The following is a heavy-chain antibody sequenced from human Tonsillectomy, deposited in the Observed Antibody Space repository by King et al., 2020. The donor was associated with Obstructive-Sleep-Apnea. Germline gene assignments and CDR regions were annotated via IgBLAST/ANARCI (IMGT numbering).Heavy chain of an antibody. Sequence: VQLVESGGGLVQPGRSLRLSCAASGFTFDDYAMHWVRQAPGKGLEWVSGISWNSGSIGYADSVKGRFTISRDNAKNSLYLQMNSLRAEDTALYYCEKDKVATGHGWFDPWGQGTLVTVSS. D-gene: IGHD5-12*01. J-gene: IGHJ5*02. CDR2: ISWNSGSI. V-gene: IGHV3-9*01. CDR1: GFTFDDYA. CDR3: EKDKVATGHGWFDP.